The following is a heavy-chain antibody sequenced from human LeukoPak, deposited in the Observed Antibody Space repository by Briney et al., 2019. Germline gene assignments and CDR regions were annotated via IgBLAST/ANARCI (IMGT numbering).Heavy chain of an antibody. D-gene: IGHD6-19*01. CDR3: ASGPKEGWIDY. CDR2: IYHSGST. J-gene: IGHJ4*02. V-gene: IGHV4-38-2*02. Sequence: SETLSLTCTVSGYSISSGYYWGWIRQPPGKGLEWIGSIYHSGSTYYNPSLRGRVTISVDKSKNQFSLKLSSVTAADTAVYYCASGPKEGWIDYWGQGTLVTVSS. CDR1: GYSISSGYY.